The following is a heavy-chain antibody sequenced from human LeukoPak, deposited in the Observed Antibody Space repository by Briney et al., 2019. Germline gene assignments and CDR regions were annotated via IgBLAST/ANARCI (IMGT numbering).Heavy chain of an antibody. CDR1: GFTLRNYG. V-gene: IGHV3-30*02. D-gene: IGHD7-27*01. Sequence: PGGSLRLSCAASGFTLRNYGMHWVRPTPGKGLEWVAFIQFDGSDKYYADSVKGRFTISRDTSRNTPYLQMNGLRAEDTAQYYCVKDEDWGFGSWGQGTPVTVSS. CDR2: IQFDGSDK. CDR3: VKDEDWGFGS. J-gene: IGHJ4*02.